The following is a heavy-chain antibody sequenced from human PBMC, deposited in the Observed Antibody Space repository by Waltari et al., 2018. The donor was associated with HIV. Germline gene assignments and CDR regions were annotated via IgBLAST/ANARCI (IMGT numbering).Heavy chain of an antibody. CDR1: DGSFIGYY. CDR3: ARGYAAAAPYFGLDV. D-gene: IGHD6-13*01. Sequence: QVRLQEWGTGVLKPSETLSLSCAMYDGSFIGYYWTWIRQSPGRGLQWIGESNHAGATNYNPSLRSRLIFSIDTSKKQFYMKLTSVTVADTATYFCARGYAAAAPYFGLDVWGQGTTVTVSS. V-gene: IGHV4-34*01. CDR2: SNHAGAT. J-gene: IGHJ6*02.